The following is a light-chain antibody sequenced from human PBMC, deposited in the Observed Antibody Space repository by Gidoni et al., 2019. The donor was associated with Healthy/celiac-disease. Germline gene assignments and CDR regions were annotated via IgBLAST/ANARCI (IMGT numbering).Light chain of an antibody. CDR3: QSADSSPCVV. Sequence: SYELTQPPSVSVSPGQTARITCSGDALPKQYAYWYQQKPGQAPVLVIYKDSERPSGIPERFSGSSSGTTVTLTISGVQAEDEADYYCQSADSSPCVVFGGGTKLTVL. J-gene: IGLJ2*01. CDR1: ALPKQY. CDR2: KDS. V-gene: IGLV3-25*02.